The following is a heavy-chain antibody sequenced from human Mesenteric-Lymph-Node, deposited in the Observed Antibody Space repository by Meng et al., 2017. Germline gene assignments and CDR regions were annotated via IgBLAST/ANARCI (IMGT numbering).Heavy chain of an antibody. CDR3: ARDFRIQGSYSFDY. D-gene: IGHD2-21*01. CDR1: GYTFSDYY. CDR2: INPNSGGT. J-gene: IGHJ4*02. V-gene: IGHV1-2*06. Sequence: ASVKVSCKASGYTFSDYYMHWVRQAPGQGLEWMGRINPNSGGTNYAQNFQGRVTMTRDPSISTVYMDLSSLTSDDTAVYYCARDFRIQGSYSFDYWGQGTLVTVSS.